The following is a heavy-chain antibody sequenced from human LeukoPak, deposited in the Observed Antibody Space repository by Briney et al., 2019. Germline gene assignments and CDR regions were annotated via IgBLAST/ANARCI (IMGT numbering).Heavy chain of an antibody. Sequence: PSETLSLTCTLSSHSLSSITYYWGWIRQPPGKGLEWIGSIYYSGSTYYNPSLKSRVTVSVDTSKNQFSLKLSSVTAAGTAVYYCARSPLFTFGGANYYFDYWGQGTLVTVSS. CDR1: SHSLSSITYY. V-gene: IGHV4-39*01. J-gene: IGHJ4*02. CDR2: IYYSGST. CDR3: ARSPLFTFGGANYYFDY. D-gene: IGHD3-16*01.